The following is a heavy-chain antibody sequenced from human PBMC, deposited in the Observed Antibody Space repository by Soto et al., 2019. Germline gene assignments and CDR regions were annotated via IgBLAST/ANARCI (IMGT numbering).Heavy chain of an antibody. CDR3: ARGLRSSPNWFDP. CDR2: INHSGST. CDR1: GGSFSGYY. V-gene: IGHV4-34*01. D-gene: IGHD4-17*01. Sequence: PSETLSLTCAVYGGSFSGYYWSWIRQPPGKGLEWIGEINHSGSTNYNPSLKSRVTISVDTSKNRFSLKLSSVTAADTAVYYCARGLRSSPNWFDPWGQGTLVTVSS. J-gene: IGHJ5*02.